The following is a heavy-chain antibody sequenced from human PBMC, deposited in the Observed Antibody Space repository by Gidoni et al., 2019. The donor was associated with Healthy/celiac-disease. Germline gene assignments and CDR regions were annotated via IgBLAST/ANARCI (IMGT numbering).Heavy chain of an antibody. J-gene: IGHJ4*02. CDR3: ARATIGQDH. Sequence: QVQLVESGGGVVQPGRSLRLSCAASGFTFSSYGMHWVRQAPGKGLEWVAVRWYDGSNKYYADSVKGRFTISRDNSKNTLYLQMNSLRAEDTAVYYCARATIGQDHWGQGTLVTVSS. CDR2: RWYDGSNK. V-gene: IGHV3-33*01. D-gene: IGHD1-26*01. CDR1: GFTFSSYG.